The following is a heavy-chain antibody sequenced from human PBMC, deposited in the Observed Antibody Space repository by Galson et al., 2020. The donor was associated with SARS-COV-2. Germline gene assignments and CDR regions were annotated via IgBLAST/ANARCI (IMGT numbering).Heavy chain of an antibody. J-gene: IGHJ5*02. CDR1: GFTFSRYW. CDR2: INGDGSST. D-gene: IGHD6-19*01. CDR3: ARSGGSGWQRGDNGFDR. Sequence: GESLKISCAASGFTFSRYWMHWVRQAPGKGLVWVSRINGDGSSTTSADSVKGRFTISRDNAKNMLYLQMNSLRADDTAVYYCARSGGSGWQRGDNGFDRWGQGTLVTVSS. V-gene: IGHV3-74*01.